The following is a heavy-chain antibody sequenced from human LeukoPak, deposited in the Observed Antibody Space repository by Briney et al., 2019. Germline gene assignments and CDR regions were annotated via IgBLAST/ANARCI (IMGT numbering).Heavy chain of an antibody. CDR3: AHRNTAMVRVDY. V-gene: IGHV3-15*01. Sequence: KPGGSLRLSCAASGFTFRDAGMSWVRQAPGKGLEWVGRIRSETDGGTTDYAAPVKGRFTISRDDSKNTVYLQMSSLKTEDTAVYFCAHRNTAMVRVDYWGQGTLVTVSS. CDR2: IRSETDGGTT. J-gene: IGHJ4*02. D-gene: IGHD5-18*01. CDR1: GFTFRDAG.